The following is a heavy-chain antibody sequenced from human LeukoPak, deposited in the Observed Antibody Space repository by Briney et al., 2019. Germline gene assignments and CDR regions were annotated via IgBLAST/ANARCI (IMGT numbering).Heavy chain of an antibody. Sequence: PGGSLRLSCVASGFSFSSYPMHWVRQAPGKGLEWVSAISGSGGSTYYADSVKGRFTIARDNSKNTLYLQMNSLRAEDTAVYYCAKVRSIAAPCPDYWGQGTLVTVSS. CDR1: GFSFSSYP. J-gene: IGHJ4*02. CDR3: AKVRSIAAPCPDY. D-gene: IGHD6-6*01. CDR2: ISGSGGST. V-gene: IGHV3-23*01.